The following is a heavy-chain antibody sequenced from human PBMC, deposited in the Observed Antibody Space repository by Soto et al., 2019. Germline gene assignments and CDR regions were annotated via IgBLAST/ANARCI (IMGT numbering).Heavy chain of an antibody. V-gene: IGHV1-2*04. Sequence: QVQLVQSGAEVKKPGASVKVSCKASGYTFTGYYMHWVRQAPGQGLEWMGWINPNSGGTNYAQKVQGWVTMTRDTSISTAYMELSRLRSDDTAVYYCASPGGGYDSDAFDIWGQGTMVTVST. D-gene: IGHD5-12*01. J-gene: IGHJ3*02. CDR3: ASPGGGYDSDAFDI. CDR2: INPNSGGT. CDR1: GYTFTGYY.